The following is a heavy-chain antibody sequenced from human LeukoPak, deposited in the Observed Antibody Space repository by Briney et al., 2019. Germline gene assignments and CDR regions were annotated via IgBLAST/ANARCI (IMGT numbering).Heavy chain of an antibody. V-gene: IGHV1-2*02. CDR2: IDPYTGNT. CDR1: GYTFVGYY. CDR3: AREYSASEH. D-gene: IGHD5-12*01. J-gene: IGHJ1*01. Sequence: GASVKVSCKASGYTFVGYYLHWVRQAPGQGLEWMAWIDPYTGNTHYAQKFQGRITVTRDTSISTTYMELSWLISDDTALYYCAREYSASEHWGQGTLVTVSS.